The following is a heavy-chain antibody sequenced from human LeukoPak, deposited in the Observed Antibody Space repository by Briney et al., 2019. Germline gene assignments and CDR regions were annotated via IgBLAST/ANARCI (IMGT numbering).Heavy chain of an antibody. CDR1: GGSISSSTYY. J-gene: IGHJ4*02. Sequence: WETLSLTCSVSGGSISSSTYYWGWIRQPPGKGLEWIGNVYYSGSTYYNLSLKTRVTISADTSKSQFSLKLSSVTAADTAVYYCARAGWELLSYFDYWGQGTLVTVSS. CDR2: VYYSGST. D-gene: IGHD1-26*01. V-gene: IGHV4-39*07. CDR3: ARAGWELLSYFDY.